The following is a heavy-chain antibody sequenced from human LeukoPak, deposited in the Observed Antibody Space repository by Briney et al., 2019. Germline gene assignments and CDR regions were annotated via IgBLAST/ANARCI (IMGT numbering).Heavy chain of an antibody. CDR1: GFTVSSNY. D-gene: IGHD2-21*02. CDR2: IYSGGSA. CDR3: ARENTVTAGDSDY. Sequence: GGSLRLSCAASGFTVSSNYMSWVRQAPGKGLEWVSVIYSGGSAYYADSVKGRFTISRDNSKNTLYLQMSSLRAEDTAVYYCARENTVTAGDSDYWGQGTLVTVSS. V-gene: IGHV3-66*01. J-gene: IGHJ4*02.